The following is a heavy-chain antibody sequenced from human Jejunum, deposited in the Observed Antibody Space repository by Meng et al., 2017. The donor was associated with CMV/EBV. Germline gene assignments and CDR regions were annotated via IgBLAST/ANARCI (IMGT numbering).Heavy chain of an antibody. D-gene: IGHD3-10*02. V-gene: IGHV1-2*02. CDR1: GYY. J-gene: IGHJ4*02. CDR2: IHPNSGAT. Sequence: GYYMSWVRLAPGQGLEWLGWIHPNSGATNSAQKFQGRVTMTRDTSVSTVYMQLSRLTSDDTAVYYCARALIYGDSAVTLFVPYYFDYWGQGTLVTVSS. CDR3: ARALIYGDSAVTLFVPYYFDY.